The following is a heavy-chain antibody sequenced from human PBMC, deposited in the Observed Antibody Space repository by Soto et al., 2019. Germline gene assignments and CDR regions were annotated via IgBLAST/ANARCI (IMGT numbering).Heavy chain of an antibody. Sequence: SETLSLTCTVSGGSITNSYWSWIRQPPGKRLEWIGYIYYSGSTNYNPSLKSRVTISVDTSKNQFSLNLRSVTAADTAVYYCANYRRGWFDPWGQGTLVTVSS. CDR2: IYYSGST. D-gene: IGHD3-10*01. J-gene: IGHJ5*02. CDR1: GGSITNSY. V-gene: IGHV4-59*01. CDR3: ANYRRGWFDP.